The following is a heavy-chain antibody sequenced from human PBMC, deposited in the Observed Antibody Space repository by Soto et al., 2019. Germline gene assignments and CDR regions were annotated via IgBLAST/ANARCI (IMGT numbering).Heavy chain of an antibody. CDR1: GYTFASYA. CDR3: ARDRGSGWFLFDF. CDR2: INVGNGNT. Sequence: ASVKVSCKASGYTFASYAMHWVRQAPGQRLEWMGWINVGNGNTKYSQKFQGRVTITRDTSASTAYMELTSLRSEDTAVYYCARDRGSGWFLFDFWGQGTLVTVS. V-gene: IGHV1-3*01. J-gene: IGHJ4*02. D-gene: IGHD6-19*01.